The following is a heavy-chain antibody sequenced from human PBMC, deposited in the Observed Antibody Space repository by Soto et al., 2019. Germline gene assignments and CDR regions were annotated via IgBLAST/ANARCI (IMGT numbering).Heavy chain of an antibody. V-gene: IGHV4-59*01. Sequence: SETLSLTCTVSGGSISSYYWSWIRQPPGKGLEWIGYIYYSGSTNYNPSLKSRVTISVDTSKNQFSLKLSSVTAADTAVYYCARVFPSGYRPPRYYYYYHMDVWGKGTTVTVSS. CDR1: GGSISSYY. CDR3: ARVFPSGYRPPRYYYYYHMDV. CDR2: IYYSGST. J-gene: IGHJ6*03. D-gene: IGHD5-12*01.